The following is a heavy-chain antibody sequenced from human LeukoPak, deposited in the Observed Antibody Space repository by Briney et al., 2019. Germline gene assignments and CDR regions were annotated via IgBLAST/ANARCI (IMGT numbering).Heavy chain of an antibody. Sequence: ASVKVSCKVSGYTFSSYDINWVRQATGQGLEWMGWMNPNSGHTGYAQKFQGRVTMTRNTSISTAYMELSSLRSEDTAVYYCARVRGSYYYYGMDVWGQGTTVTVSS. D-gene: IGHD2-15*01. CDR1: GYTFSSYD. V-gene: IGHV1-8*01. CDR2: MNPNSGHT. J-gene: IGHJ6*02. CDR3: ARVRGSYYYYGMDV.